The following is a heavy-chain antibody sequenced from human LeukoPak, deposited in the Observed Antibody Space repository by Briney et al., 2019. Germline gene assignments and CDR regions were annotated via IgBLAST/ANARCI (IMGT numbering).Heavy chain of an antibody. Sequence: PSETLSLTCTVSGGSISSYYWSWIRQPPGKGLEWIGYIYYSGSTNYNPSLKSRVTISVDKSKNQFSLKLSSVTAADTAVYYCARGTYYYDSSGYKGFNYFDYWGQGTLVTVSS. J-gene: IGHJ4*02. D-gene: IGHD3-22*01. CDR1: GGSISSYY. CDR3: ARGTYYYDSSGYKGFNYFDY. V-gene: IGHV4-59*12. CDR2: IYYSGST.